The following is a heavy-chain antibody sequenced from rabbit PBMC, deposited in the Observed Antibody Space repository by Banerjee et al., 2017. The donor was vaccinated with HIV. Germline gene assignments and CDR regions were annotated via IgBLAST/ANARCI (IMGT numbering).Heavy chain of an antibody. J-gene: IGHJ4*01. Sequence: QSLQESGGGLFQPGGSLALTCKASGFSFRNKYVMCWVRQAPGKGLEWIGCINTSSGNTVYASWAKGRFTISKTSSTTVTLQMTSLTAADMATYFCARDSAGREDFNLWGPGTLVTVS. V-gene: IGHV1S40*01. CDR3: ARDSAGREDFNL. CDR1: GFSFRNKYV. CDR2: INTSSGNT. D-gene: IGHD4-2*01.